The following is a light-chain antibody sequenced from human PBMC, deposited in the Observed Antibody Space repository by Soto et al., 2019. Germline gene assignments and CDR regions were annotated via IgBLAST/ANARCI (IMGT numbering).Light chain of an antibody. Sequence: EIVLTQSPGTPSLSPGERATLSCRASQSLSNNIYLAWYQQEPGQAPRLLIYGASSRATGIPNRFSGSGSGTDFTLTISSLQSEDFAVYYCQLYTNWPRWTFGQGTKVDI. CDR3: QLYTNWPRWT. J-gene: IGKJ1*01. CDR1: QSLSNNIY. V-gene: IGKV3-20*01. CDR2: GAS.